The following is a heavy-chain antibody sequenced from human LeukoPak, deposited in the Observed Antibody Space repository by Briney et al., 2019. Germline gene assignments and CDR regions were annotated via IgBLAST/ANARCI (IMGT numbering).Heavy chain of an antibody. D-gene: IGHD4/OR15-4a*01. CDR3: TSEGAY. V-gene: IGHV3-15*01. Sequence: GGSLRLSCAASGFTFSDAWMSWVRQAPGKGLEWIGRIKDKTEGGTTDYAAPVRGRFIISRDDSKDTLFLQMESLKTEDTAVYYCTSEGAYWGQGTLVTVSS. J-gene: IGHJ4*02. CDR1: GFTFSDAW. CDR2: IKDKTEGGTT.